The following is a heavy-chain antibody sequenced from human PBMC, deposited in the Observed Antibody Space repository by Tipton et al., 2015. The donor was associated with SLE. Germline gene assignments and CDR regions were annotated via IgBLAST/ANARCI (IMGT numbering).Heavy chain of an antibody. CDR3: ARVGYYDYVWGSYRPLDY. V-gene: IGHV4-38-2*01. J-gene: IGHJ4*02. CDR2: IYHSGST. CDR1: GYSISSGYY. D-gene: IGHD3-16*02. Sequence: LRLSCAVSGYSISSGYYWGWIRQPPGKGLEWIGSIYHSGSTYYNPSLKSRVTISVDTSKNQFSLKLSSVTAADTAVYYCARVGYYDYVWGSYRPLDYWGQGTLVTVSS.